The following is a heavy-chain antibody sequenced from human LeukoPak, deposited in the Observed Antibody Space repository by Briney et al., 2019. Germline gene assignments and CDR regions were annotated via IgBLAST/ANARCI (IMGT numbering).Heavy chain of an antibody. CDR3: AKGRGYSSSWYGDY. V-gene: IGHV3-48*04. J-gene: IGHJ4*02. D-gene: IGHD6-13*01. CDR2: IDSSGSTI. Sequence: GGSLRLSCAASGFPFSTYSMNWVRQAPGKGLEWVSYIDSSGSTIYYADSVKGRFTTSRDNPKNTVYLQVNSLRAEDTAVYYCAKGRGYSSSWYGDYWGQGTLATVSS. CDR1: GFPFSTYS.